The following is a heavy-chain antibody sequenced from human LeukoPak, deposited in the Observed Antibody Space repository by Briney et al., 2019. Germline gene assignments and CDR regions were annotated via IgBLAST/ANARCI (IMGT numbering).Heavy chain of an antibody. V-gene: IGHV1-46*01. CDR2: INPRGGST. J-gene: IGHJ4*02. CDR1: GYTFTSYY. D-gene: IGHD6-25*01. CDR3: ARVGSAAATADY. Sequence: ASVKVSCKASGYTFTSYYMHWMRQAPGQGREWMGIINPRGGSTDYAQKFQGRITMTSDTSTSTVYMELNSLRSDDTAVYFCARVGSAAATADYWGQGTLVTVSS.